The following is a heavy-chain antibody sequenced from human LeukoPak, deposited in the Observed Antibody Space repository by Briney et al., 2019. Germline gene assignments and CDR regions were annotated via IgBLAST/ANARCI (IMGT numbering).Heavy chain of an antibody. J-gene: IGHJ4*02. CDR1: GGSFSGYY. CDR3: ARRPQPGDSSGYYYSYFDY. CDR2: INHSGST. Sequence: SETLSLTCAVYGGSFSGYYWSWIRQPPGKGLEWIGEINHSGSTNYNPSLKSRATISVDTSKNQFSLKLSSVTAADTAVYYCARRPQPGDSSGYYYSYFDYWGQGTLVTVSS. D-gene: IGHD3-22*01. V-gene: IGHV4-34*01.